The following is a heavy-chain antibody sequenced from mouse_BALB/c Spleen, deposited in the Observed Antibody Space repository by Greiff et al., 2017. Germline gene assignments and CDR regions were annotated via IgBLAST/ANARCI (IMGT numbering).Heavy chain of an antibody. J-gene: IGHJ3*01. CDR1: GYTFTSYW. CDR2: INPSTGYT. D-gene: IGHD1-2*01. CDR3: ARAATAGFAY. V-gene: IGHV1-7*01. Sequence: QVHVKQSGAELAKPGASVKMSCKASGYTFTSYWMHWVKQRPGQGLEWIGYINPSTGYTEYNQKFKDKATLTADKSSSTAYMQLSSLTSEDSAVYYCARAATAGFAYWGQGTLVTVSA.